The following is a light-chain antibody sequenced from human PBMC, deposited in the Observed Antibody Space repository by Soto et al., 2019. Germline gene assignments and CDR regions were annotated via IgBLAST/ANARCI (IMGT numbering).Light chain of an antibody. J-gene: IGKJ3*01. CDR3: QKYTSAPFT. Sequence: DIQMTQSPSSLSASVGDRVTITCRASQGISNYLAWFQQKPGKVPKLLIYAASTFQIGVPSRFSGSGSGTDFTLTISSQQPEDVATYYCQKYTSAPFTFGPGTKVDIK. V-gene: IGKV1-27*01. CDR2: AAS. CDR1: QGISNY.